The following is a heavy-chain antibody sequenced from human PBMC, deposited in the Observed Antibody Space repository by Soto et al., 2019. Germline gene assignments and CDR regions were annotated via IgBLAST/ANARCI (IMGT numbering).Heavy chain of an antibody. CDR1: GFTFGSHA. Sequence: PGGSLRLSCTASGFTFGSHAMSWVRRAPGKGVEWVSAMSGGGGSTYYADSVKGRFTISRDNSKNTLYLQMNSLRAEDTAVYYCANTIFDAVSSFDYWGQGTLVTVSS. J-gene: IGHJ4*02. CDR3: ANTIFDAVSSFDY. D-gene: IGHD3-3*01. CDR2: MSGGGGST. V-gene: IGHV3-23*01.